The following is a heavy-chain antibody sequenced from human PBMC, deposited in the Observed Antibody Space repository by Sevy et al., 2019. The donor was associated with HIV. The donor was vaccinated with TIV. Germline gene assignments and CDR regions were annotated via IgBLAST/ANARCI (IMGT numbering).Heavy chain of an antibody. CDR2: IIPIFGTA. CDR3: ARSQDIVVVVAATRSYYYGMDV. CDR1: GGTFSSYA. J-gene: IGHJ6*02. Sequence: ASVKVSCKASGGTFSSYAISWVRQAPGQGLEWMGGIIPIFGTANYAQTFQGRVTITADESTSTAYMELGSLRSKDTAVYYCARSQDIVVVVAATRSYYYGMDVWGQGTTVTVSS. V-gene: IGHV1-69*13. D-gene: IGHD2-15*01.